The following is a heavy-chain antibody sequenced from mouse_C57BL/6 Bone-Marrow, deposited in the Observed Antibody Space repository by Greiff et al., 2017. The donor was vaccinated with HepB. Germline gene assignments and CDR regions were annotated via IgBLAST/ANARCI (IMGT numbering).Heavy chain of an antibody. D-gene: IGHD1-1*01. CDR1: GYTFTSYW. CDR3: AYYYGSSPFAY. CDR2: IDPSNSYT. V-gene: IGHV1-50*01. Sequence: VQLQQPGAELVKPGASVKLSCKASGYTFTSYWMQWVKQRPGQGLEWIGEIDPSNSYTNYNHKFKGKATLTVDTSSSTAYMQLSSLTSEDSAVYYCAYYYGSSPFAYWGQGTLVTVSA. J-gene: IGHJ3*01.